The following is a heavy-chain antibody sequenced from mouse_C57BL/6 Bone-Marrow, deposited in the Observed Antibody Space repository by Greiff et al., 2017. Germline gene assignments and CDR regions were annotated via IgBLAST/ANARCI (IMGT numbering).Heavy chain of an antibody. CDR2: IDPSDSYT. CDR1: GYTFTSYW. J-gene: IGHJ4*01. V-gene: IGHV1-69*01. CDR3: ARWGRSNPYAKDY. D-gene: IGHD2-5*01. Sequence: QVQLQQPGAELVMPGASVKLSCKASGYTFTSYWMHWVKQRPGQGLEWIGEIDPSDSYTNYNQKFKGKSTLTVDKSSSTAYMQLSSLTSEDSAVYYCARWGRSNPYAKDYWGRETSVTVSS.